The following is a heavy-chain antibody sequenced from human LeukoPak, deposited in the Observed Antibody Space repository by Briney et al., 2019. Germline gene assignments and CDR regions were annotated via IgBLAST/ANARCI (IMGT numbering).Heavy chain of an antibody. D-gene: IGHD3-10*01. V-gene: IGHV4-4*07. CDR3: AREGTMVRGVITPFDY. CDR2: IYTSGST. J-gene: IGHJ4*02. Sequence: SETLSLTCTVSGGSISSYYWSWIRQPAGKGLEWIGRIYTSGSTNYNPSLKSRVTMSVDTSKNQFSLKLSSVTAADTAVYYCAREGTMVRGVITPFDYWGQGTLVTVSS. CDR1: GGSISSYY.